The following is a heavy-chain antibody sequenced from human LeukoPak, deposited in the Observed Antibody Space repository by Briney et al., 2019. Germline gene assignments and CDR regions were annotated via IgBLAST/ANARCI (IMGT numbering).Heavy chain of an antibody. CDR1: GFTFSSYE. CDR3: ARDWRHRDYGSGSLDY. Sequence: PGGSLRLSCVASGFTFSSYEMNWVRQAPGKGLEWVSYISNSGSTMYYADSAKGRFTISRDNAKNSLYLQMNSLRAEDTAVYYCARDWRHRDYGSGSLDYWGQGALVTVSS. D-gene: IGHD3-10*01. V-gene: IGHV3-48*03. J-gene: IGHJ4*02. CDR2: ISNSGSTM.